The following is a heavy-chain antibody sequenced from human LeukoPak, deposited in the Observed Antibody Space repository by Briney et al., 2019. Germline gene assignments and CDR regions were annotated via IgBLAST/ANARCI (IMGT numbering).Heavy chain of an antibody. D-gene: IGHD3-10*01. CDR1: GASITTYY. CDR3: ARDYGPFGV. CDR2: IYFSGTT. V-gene: IGHV4-59*01. Sequence: SKTLSLTCTVSGASITTYYWSWIRQPPGKGLEWIGYIYFSGTTNYNPSLKSRATISLDASNKQFSLRLNSVTAADTAVYYCARDYGPFGVWGQGTTVTVSS. J-gene: IGHJ6*02.